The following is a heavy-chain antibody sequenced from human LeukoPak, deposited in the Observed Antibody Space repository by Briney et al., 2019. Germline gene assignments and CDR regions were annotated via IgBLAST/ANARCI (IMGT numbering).Heavy chain of an antibody. CDR3: ARHLFMSDAFDI. D-gene: IGHD3-10*01. Sequence: KASETLSLTCTVSGGSISSYYWSWIRQPPGKGLEWIGYIYYSGSTNYNPSLKSRVTISVDTSKNQFSLKLSSVTAADTAVYYCARHLFMSDAFDIWGQGTMVTVSS. V-gene: IGHV4-59*08. CDR2: IYYSGST. J-gene: IGHJ3*02. CDR1: GGSISSYY.